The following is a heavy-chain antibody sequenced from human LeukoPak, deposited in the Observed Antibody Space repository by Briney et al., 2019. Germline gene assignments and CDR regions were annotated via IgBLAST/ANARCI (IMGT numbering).Heavy chain of an antibody. CDR3: ARGGGSGYDIFDY. Sequence: SVKVSCKASGGTFSSYAISWVRQAPGQGLEWMGRIIPILGIANYAQKFQGRVTMTRNTSISTAYMELSSLRSEDTAVYYCARGGGSGYDIFDYWGQGTLVTVSS. CDR1: GGTFSSYA. V-gene: IGHV1-69*04. J-gene: IGHJ4*02. D-gene: IGHD5-12*01. CDR2: IIPILGIA.